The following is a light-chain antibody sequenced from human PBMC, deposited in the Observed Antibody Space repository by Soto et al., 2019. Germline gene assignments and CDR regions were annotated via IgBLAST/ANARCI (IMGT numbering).Light chain of an antibody. V-gene: IGKV3-20*01. CDR2: GAS. J-gene: IGKJ2*01. Sequence: EILLTQSPGTLSLSPGERATLSCRASQSVRNSYLAWYQQKPGQAPRLLIYGASGRATGIPDRFSGSGSGTDFTLTISRLEPEDFAVYDCQPYGTSPYTFGQGTKLEI. CDR3: QPYGTSPYT. CDR1: QSVRNSY.